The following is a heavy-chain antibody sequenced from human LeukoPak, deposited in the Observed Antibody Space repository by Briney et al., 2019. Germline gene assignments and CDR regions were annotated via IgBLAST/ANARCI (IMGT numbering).Heavy chain of an antibody. J-gene: IGHJ6*02. Sequence: ASVKVSCKASGYTFTSYGISWVRQAPGEGLEWMGWISAYNGNTNYAQKLQGRVTMTTDTSTSTAYMELRSLRSDDTAVYYCARDRKGDYYYYGMDVWGQGTTFTVSS. V-gene: IGHV1-18*01. D-gene: IGHD3-16*01. CDR2: ISAYNGNT. CDR1: GYTFTSYG. CDR3: ARDRKGDYYYYGMDV.